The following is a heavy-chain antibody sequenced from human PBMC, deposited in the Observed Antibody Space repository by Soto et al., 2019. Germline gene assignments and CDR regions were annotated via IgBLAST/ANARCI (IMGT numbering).Heavy chain of an antibody. V-gene: IGHV5-10-1*01. J-gene: IGHJ6*02. CDR1: GYSFTSYW. D-gene: IGHD1-20*01. CDR3: ARHGIDVWDYGMDV. Sequence: PGESLKISCNGAGYSFTSYWSSWVRQMPWKGLEWMGRIDPSDSYTNYSPSFQGHVTISADKSISTAYLQWSSLKASDTAMYYCARHGIDVWDYGMDVWGQGTTVTVSS. CDR2: IDPSDSYT.